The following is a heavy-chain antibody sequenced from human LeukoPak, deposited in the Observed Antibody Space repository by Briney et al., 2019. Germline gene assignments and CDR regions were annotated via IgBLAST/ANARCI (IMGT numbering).Heavy chain of an antibody. D-gene: IGHD1-26*01. Sequence: GGALRLSCAASGLFFSTNWMSWVRQAPGKGLEWVATIKPDGRDKYYVDSVKGRFTMSRDNGKNSVYLQMNSLRAEDTAVYYCASWEASTNYWGQGTLVTVSS. CDR2: IKPDGRDK. CDR1: GLFFSTNW. J-gene: IGHJ4*02. CDR3: ASWEASTNY. V-gene: IGHV3-7*01.